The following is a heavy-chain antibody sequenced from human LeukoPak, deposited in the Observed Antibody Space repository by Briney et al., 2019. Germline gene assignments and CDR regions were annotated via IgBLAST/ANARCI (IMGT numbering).Heavy chain of an antibody. Sequence: GGSLRLSCAASGFTFSSYSMNWVRQAPGKGLEWVSYISSSSSTIYYADSVKGRFTISRDNAKNSLYLQMNSLRAEDTAVYYCARDLYSSSWYETHYYYYYGMDVWGQGTTVTVSS. CDR1: GFTFSSYS. D-gene: IGHD6-13*01. CDR2: ISSSSSTI. CDR3: ARDLYSSSWYETHYYYYYGMDV. J-gene: IGHJ6*02. V-gene: IGHV3-48*04.